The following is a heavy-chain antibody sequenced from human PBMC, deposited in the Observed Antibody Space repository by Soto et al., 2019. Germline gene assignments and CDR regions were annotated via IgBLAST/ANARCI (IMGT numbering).Heavy chain of an antibody. D-gene: IGHD2-2*01. Sequence: QVQLVESGGGVVQPGRSLRLSCAASGFTFSSYGMHWVRQAPGKGLEWVAVIWYDGSNKYYADSVKGRFTISRDNSRNTLYLQMNSLRAEDTAVYYCARDYAGIPWQPDYYYGMDVWGQGTTVTVSS. V-gene: IGHV3-33*01. J-gene: IGHJ6*02. CDR3: ARDYAGIPWQPDYYYGMDV. CDR2: IWYDGSNK. CDR1: GFTFSSYG.